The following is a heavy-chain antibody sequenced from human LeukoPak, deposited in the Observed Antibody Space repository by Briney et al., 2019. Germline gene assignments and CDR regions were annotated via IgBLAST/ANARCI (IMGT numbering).Heavy chain of an antibody. D-gene: IGHD6-19*01. J-gene: IGHJ4*02. Sequence: ASVKVSFKASGYTFTGYYMHWVRQATGQGLEWMGWMNPNSGNTGYAQKFQGRVTMTRNTSISTAYMELSSLRSEDTAVYYCARPRSGWFFDYWGQGTLVTVSS. CDR1: GYTFTGYY. CDR3: ARPRSGWFFDY. V-gene: IGHV1-8*02. CDR2: MNPNSGNT.